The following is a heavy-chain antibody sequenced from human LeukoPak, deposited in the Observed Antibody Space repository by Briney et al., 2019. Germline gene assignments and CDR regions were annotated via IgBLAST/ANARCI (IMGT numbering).Heavy chain of an antibody. J-gene: IGHJ4*02. Sequence: PGGSLRLSFAASGFTVSSNYMSWVRQAPGKGLEWVSALSSGGISTYYADSVKGRFTISRDNSKNTLYLQMNSLRAEDTAVYYCAKDSFYDILTGYLDYWGQGTLVTVSS. CDR1: GFTVSSNY. V-gene: IGHV3-53*01. CDR3: AKDSFYDILTGYLDY. CDR2: LSSGGIST. D-gene: IGHD3-9*01.